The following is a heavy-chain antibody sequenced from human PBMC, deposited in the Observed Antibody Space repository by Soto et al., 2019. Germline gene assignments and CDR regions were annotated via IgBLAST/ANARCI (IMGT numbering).Heavy chain of an antibody. CDR2: ISGSGGST. D-gene: IGHD2-2*01. CDR3: AKEDIVVVPAAPEPHNWFDP. V-gene: IGHV3-23*01. J-gene: IGHJ5*02. CDR1: GFTFSSYA. Sequence: EVQLLESGGGLVQPGGSLRLSCAASGFTFSSYAMSWVRQAPGKGLEWVSAISGSGGSTYYADSVKGRFTISRDNSKNTLYLQMNSLRAEDTAVYYCAKEDIVVVPAAPEPHNWFDPWGQGTLVTVSS.